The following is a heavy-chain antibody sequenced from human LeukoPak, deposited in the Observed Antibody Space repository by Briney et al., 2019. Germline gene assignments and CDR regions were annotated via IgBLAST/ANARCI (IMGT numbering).Heavy chain of an antibody. CDR1: GFTFSSYN. D-gene: IGHD4-17*01. J-gene: IGHJ4*02. CDR2: ISSSNNRYI. V-gene: IGHV3-21*01. CDR3: ARPEINDYGDFHY. Sequence: GGSLRLSCAASGFTFSSYNMNWVRQAPGKGLEWVVSISSSNNRYIYYADAVKSRFTISRDNTKNSLYLPMTSLRAEATAVYYCARPEINDYGDFHYWGQGTLVPVSS.